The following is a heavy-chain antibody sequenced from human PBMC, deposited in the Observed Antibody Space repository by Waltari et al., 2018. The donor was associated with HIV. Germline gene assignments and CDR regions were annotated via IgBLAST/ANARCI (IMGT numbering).Heavy chain of an antibody. CDR2: IYYSGST. J-gene: IGHJ6*02. CDR3: ARDGTKYYDSSRMDV. V-gene: IGHV4-31*03. CDR1: GGSISSVGYY. Sequence: QVQLQESGPGLVKPSQTLSLTCTVSGGSISSVGYYWSWIRQHPGKGLEWIGYIYYSGSTYYNPSLKSRVTISVDTSKNQFSLKLSSVTAADTAVYYCARDGTKYYDSSRMDVWGQGTTVTVSS. D-gene: IGHD3-22*01.